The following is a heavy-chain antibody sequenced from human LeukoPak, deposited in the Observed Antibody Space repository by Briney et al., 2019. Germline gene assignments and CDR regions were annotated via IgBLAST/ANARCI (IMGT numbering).Heavy chain of an antibody. Sequence: AGGGLRLSCAASGFTLSIYWMSWVREAPEKGLEWVANIKQDGNEKYYEESLKGRFTISRDNDKNSLYLQMSMLRDDDTAVYYCARDRGPTGGMDVWGQGTRATVSS. V-gene: IGHV3-7*01. D-gene: IGHD4-17*01. J-gene: IGHJ6*02. CDR2: IKQDGNEK. CDR1: GFTLSIYW. CDR3: ARDRGPTGGMDV.